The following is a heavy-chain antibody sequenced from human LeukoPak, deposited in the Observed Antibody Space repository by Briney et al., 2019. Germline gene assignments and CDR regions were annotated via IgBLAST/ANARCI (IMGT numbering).Heavy chain of an antibody. J-gene: IGHJ4*02. Sequence: GGSLRLSCAASGFTFSSFSMNWVRQAPGEGLEWVSNIRSDSSTTWYADSVKGRFTVSRDNAKNSLHLQLTSLTVEDTAVYYCVRDLNYVFDYWGQGTLVTVSS. D-gene: IGHD4-11*01. CDR1: GFTFSSFS. V-gene: IGHV3-48*01. CDR3: VRDLNYVFDY. CDR2: IRSDSSTT.